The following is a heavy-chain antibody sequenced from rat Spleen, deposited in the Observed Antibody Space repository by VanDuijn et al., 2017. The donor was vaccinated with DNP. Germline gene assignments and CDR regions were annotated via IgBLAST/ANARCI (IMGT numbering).Heavy chain of an antibody. CDR1: GFTFNKYG. CDR3: ARGNDGYYPYWYFDF. J-gene: IGHJ1*01. V-gene: IGHV5S13*01. Sequence: EVQLVESGGGLVQPGRSLTLSCAASGFTFNKYGMAWVRQAPTKGLEWVASISACGGSTSYRDSVKGRFTISRDNAKSTLYLQMDSLRSEDTATYYCARGNDGYYPYWYFDFWGPGTMVTVSS. D-gene: IGHD1-12*03. CDR2: ISACGGST.